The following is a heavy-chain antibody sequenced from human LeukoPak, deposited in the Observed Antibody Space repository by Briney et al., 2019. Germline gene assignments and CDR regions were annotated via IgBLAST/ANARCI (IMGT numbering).Heavy chain of an antibody. J-gene: IGHJ2*01. Sequence: SETLSLTCAVYGGSFSGYYWSWVRQPPGKGLEWIGEINHSGSTNYNPSLKSRVTISVDTSKNQFSLKLSSVTAADTAMYYCARGSYGDYESPDYWYFDLWGRGTLVTVSS. CDR1: GGSFSGYY. D-gene: IGHD4-17*01. CDR2: INHSGST. CDR3: ARGSYGDYESPDYWYFDL. V-gene: IGHV4-34*01.